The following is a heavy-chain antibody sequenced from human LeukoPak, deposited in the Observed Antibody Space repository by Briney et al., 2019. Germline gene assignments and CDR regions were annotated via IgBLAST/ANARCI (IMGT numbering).Heavy chain of an antibody. Sequence: ASVKVSCKASGYTFSSYGISWVRQVPGQGLEWMGWINPNSGGTNYAQKFRGRVTMTRDTSISTAYMELSRLRSDDTAVYYCARSSPPYIAVATHYFDYWGQGTLVTVSS. D-gene: IGHD6-19*01. J-gene: IGHJ4*02. CDR1: GYTFSSYG. CDR3: ARSSPPYIAVATHYFDY. V-gene: IGHV1-2*02. CDR2: INPNSGGT.